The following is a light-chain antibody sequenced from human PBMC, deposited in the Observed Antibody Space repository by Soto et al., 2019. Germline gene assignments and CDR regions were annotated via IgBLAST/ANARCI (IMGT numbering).Light chain of an antibody. CDR2: DVS. Sequence: DIVITQSPCTLSVSPGERATLSCRAGQGVTTNFAWYQQKSGQSPRLLIYDVSIRATGVPARFSGTGSETDFTLTISGLQSEDSAVYFCQQYNNWPLSFGQGTRLAIK. J-gene: IGKJ5*01. V-gene: IGKV3-15*01. CDR1: QGVTTN. CDR3: QQYNNWPLS.